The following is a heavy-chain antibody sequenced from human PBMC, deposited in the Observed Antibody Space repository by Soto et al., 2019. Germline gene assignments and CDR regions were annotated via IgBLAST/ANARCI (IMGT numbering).Heavy chain of an antibody. J-gene: IGHJ5*02. V-gene: IGHV1-69*01. D-gene: IGHD6-6*01. Sequence: QVQLVQSGAEVKKPGSSVKVSCKASGGTFSSYAISWVRQAPGQGLEWMGGIIPIFGTANYAQKFQGRVTITADEPTSTAYMELSSLRSEDTAVYYCARGANGQLVPGGWFDPWGQGTLVTVSS. CDR3: ARGANGQLVPGGWFDP. CDR1: GGTFSSYA. CDR2: IIPIFGTA.